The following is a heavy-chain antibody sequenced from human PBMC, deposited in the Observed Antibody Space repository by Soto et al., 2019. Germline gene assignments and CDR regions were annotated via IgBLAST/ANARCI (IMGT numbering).Heavy chain of an antibody. CDR2: IKSKTDGGTT. J-gene: IGHJ4*02. V-gene: IGHV3-15*01. CDR1: GFTFSNVW. D-gene: IGHD3-3*01. CDR3: TTELQYDFWSGSPPFDY. Sequence: GGSLRLSCAASGFTFSNVWMSWVRQAPGKGLEWVGRIKSKTDGGTTDYAAPVKGRFTISRDDSKNTLYLQMNSLKTEDTAVYYCTTELQYDFWSGSPPFDYWGQGTLVTVSS.